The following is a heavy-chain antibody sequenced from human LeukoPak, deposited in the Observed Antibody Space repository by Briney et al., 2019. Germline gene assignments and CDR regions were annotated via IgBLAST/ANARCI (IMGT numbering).Heavy chain of an antibody. CDR1: GGSISSYY. V-gene: IGHV4-59*01. CDR3: ASGAPTRRLRRGYAFDN. D-gene: IGHD4-17*01. CDR2: IYYSGST. Sequence: SETLSLTCTVSGGSISSYYWSWIRQPPGKGLEWIGYIYYSGSTNYNPSLKSRVTISVDTSKNQFSLKLSSVTAADTAVYYCASGAPTRRLRRGYAFDNWGQGTMVTVSS. J-gene: IGHJ3*02.